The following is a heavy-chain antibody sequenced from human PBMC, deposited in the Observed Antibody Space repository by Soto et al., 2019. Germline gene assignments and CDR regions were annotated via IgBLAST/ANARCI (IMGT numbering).Heavy chain of an antibody. CDR2: INHSGST. Sequence: SETLSLTCAVYGESFSGYYWSWIRQPPGKGLEWIGEINHSGSTNYNPSLKSRVTTSVDTSKNQFSLKLSSVTAADTAVYYCARIRSGNHPDNWGQGTLVTVSS. CDR3: ARIRSGNHPDN. CDR1: GESFSGYY. D-gene: IGHD4-4*01. J-gene: IGHJ4*02. V-gene: IGHV4-34*01.